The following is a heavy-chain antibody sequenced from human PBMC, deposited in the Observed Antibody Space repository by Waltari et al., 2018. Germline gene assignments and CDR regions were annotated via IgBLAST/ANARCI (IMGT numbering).Heavy chain of an antibody. Sequence: QLQLQQSGPGLVKTSETLSLTCAVSGDSMTGGSWWSWVRQTPGKGLEWVGQIHGSGRTNYNPSLEGRVTISMDMSNNKFSLRVSSATAADTAVYYCARDRGRGMFLDSWGQGILVSVSP. J-gene: IGHJ4*02. CDR1: GDSMTGGSW. D-gene: IGHD3-10*02. V-gene: IGHV4-4*02. CDR3: ARDRGRGMFLDS. CDR2: IHGSGRT.